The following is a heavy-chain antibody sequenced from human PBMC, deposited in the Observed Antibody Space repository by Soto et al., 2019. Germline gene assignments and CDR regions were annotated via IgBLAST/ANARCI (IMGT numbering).Heavy chain of an antibody. CDR2: VYYRGST. J-gene: IGHJ4*02. Sequence: PSETLSLTCTVSGDSIRSYYWPSIRQPPGRGLECIGHVYYRGSTNYNPSLQSRVTISLDTSRNQFSLRLTSMTAADAAVYYCSGEGALATFGGDWGQGPQVT. CDR1: GDSIRSYY. CDR3: SGEGALATFGGD. V-gene: IGHV4-59*01. D-gene: IGHD2-21*01.